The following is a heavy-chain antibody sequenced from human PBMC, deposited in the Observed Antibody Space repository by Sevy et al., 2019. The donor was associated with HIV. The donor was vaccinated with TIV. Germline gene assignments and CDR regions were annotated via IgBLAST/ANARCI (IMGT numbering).Heavy chain of an antibody. CDR1: GGSIISGDYY. D-gene: IGHD4-17*01. CDR3: ARDEGDYGDKSYYYGMDV. Sequence: SETLSLTCSVSGGSIISGDYYLSWVRQPPGRGLEWIGYINYTGNTDYNPSIQSRVTISVDTSKNQFSLKLTSVTAADTAVYYCARDEGDYGDKSYYYGMDVWGRGTTVTVSS. CDR2: INYTGNT. V-gene: IGHV4-30-4*01. J-gene: IGHJ6*02.